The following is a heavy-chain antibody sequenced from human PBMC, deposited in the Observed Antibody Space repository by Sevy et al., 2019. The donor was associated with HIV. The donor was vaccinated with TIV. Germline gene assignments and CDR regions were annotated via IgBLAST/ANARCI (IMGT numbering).Heavy chain of an antibody. D-gene: IGHD4-17*01. V-gene: IGHV3-72*01. CDR1: GFSFSDHY. CDR2: GRNRANSYTT. J-gene: IGHJ6*04. Sequence: GGSLRLSCAASGFSFSDHYIDWVRQAPGKGLEWVGRGRNRANSYTTEYAASVKGRFTISRDDSKKSLYLQMNSLKTEDTAVYYCTRGGTATTAYYDPMDVWGVGTTVTVSS. CDR3: TRGGTATTAYYDPMDV.